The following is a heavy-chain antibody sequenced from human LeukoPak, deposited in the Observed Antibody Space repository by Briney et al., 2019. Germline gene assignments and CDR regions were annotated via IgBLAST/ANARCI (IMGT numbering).Heavy chain of an antibody. CDR1: GGTFSSYA. CDR3: ARGSSYYDSSGYYYRFDY. V-gene: IGHV1-69*01. Sequence: SVKVSFKASGGTFSSYAISWVRQAPGQGLEWMGGITPIFGTANYAQKFQGRVTITADESTSTAYMELSSLRSEDTAVYYCARGSSYYDSSGYYYRFDYWGQGTLVTVSS. D-gene: IGHD3-22*01. CDR2: ITPIFGTA. J-gene: IGHJ4*02.